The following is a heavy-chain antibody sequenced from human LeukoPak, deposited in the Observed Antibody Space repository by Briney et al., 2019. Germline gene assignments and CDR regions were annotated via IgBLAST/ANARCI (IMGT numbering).Heavy chain of an antibody. J-gene: IGHJ5*02. Sequence: SETLSLTCAVYGGSFSGYYWSWIRQPPGKGLERIGEINHSGSTNYNPSLKSRVTISVDTSKNQFSLKLSSVTAADSAVYYCARGRYYGSGSYKWFDPWGQGTLVTVSS. V-gene: IGHV4-34*01. D-gene: IGHD3-10*01. CDR1: GGSFSGYY. CDR3: ARGRYYGSGSYKWFDP. CDR2: INHSGST.